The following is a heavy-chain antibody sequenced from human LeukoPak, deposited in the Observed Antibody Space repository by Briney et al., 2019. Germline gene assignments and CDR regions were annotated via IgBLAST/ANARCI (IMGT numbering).Heavy chain of an antibody. D-gene: IGHD3-3*01. J-gene: IGHJ4*02. CDR2: INPSGGTT. V-gene: IGHV1-46*01. CDR3: ARQVDDFWSGYYYFDY. Sequence: ASVKVSCKASGYTFAKLYIHWVRQAPGQGLEWMGIINPSGGTTSYAQKFQGRVSMTRDTSTSTVYMELSSLRSEDTAVYYCARQVDDFWSGYYYFDYWGQGTLVAVSS. CDR1: GYTFAKLY.